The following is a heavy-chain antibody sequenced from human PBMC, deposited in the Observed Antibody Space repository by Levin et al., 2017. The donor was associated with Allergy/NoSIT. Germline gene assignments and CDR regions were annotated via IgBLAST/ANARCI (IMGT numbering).Heavy chain of an antibody. Sequence: SETLSLTCTVSGDSIISGHYYWSWIRQSPGTGLEWIGHSYYSGTAYYNPSLTSRLTISGDTSQNQFSLKLSSVTAADTAVYYCARVRNAGGRGWFDSWGQGTLVTVSS. J-gene: IGHJ5*01. CDR3: ARVRNAGGRGWFDS. CDR2: SYYSGTA. CDR1: GDSIISGHYY. D-gene: IGHD2-8*02. V-gene: IGHV4-31*03.